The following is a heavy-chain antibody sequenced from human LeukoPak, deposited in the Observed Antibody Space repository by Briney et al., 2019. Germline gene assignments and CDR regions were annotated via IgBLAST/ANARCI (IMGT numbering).Heavy chain of an antibody. D-gene: IGHD2-2*01. J-gene: IGHJ6*03. CDR1: GGTFSSYA. V-gene: IGHV1-69*05. CDR2: IIPIFGTA. Sequence: ASVKVSCKASGGTFSSYAISWVRQAPGQGLEWMGGIIPIFGTANYAQKFQGRVTITRNTSISTAYMELSSLRSEDTAVYYCARGPYCSSTSCYPYYYYYYYMDVWGKGTTVTVSS. CDR3: ARGPYCSSTSCYPYYYYYYYMDV.